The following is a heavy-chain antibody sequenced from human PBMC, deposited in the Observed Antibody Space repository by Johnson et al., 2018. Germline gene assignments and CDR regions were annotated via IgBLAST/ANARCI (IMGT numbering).Heavy chain of an antibody. CDR2: IWYDGSHK. Sequence: VQLLETGGGVVQPGRSLRLSCAASGFTFNTYGIPWVRQAPGKGLEWVAFIWYDGSHKYYADSVRGRFPISRGSPKNTLYLQMPSLRIETTAWYYCAKPPASSSIDGGPGGRDYYYYGMDVGGQGTTVTVAS. V-gene: IGHV3-30*02. D-gene: IGHD6-13*01. CDR3: AKPPASSSIDGGPGGRDYYYYGMDV. J-gene: IGHJ6*02. CDR1: GFTFNTYG.